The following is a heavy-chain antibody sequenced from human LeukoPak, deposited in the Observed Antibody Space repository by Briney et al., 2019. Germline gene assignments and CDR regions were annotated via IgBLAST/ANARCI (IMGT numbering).Heavy chain of an antibody. CDR3: TSDTDYGDYIDY. CDR2: IKSKTDGGTT. V-gene: IGHV3-15*01. D-gene: IGHD4-17*01. J-gene: IGHJ4*02. Sequence: GGSLRLSCAASAFTFINAWMSWVRQAPGKGLEWVGRIKSKTDGGTTDYAAPVKGRFTISRDDSKNTLYLQMNSLKTEDTAVYYCTSDTDYGDYIDYWGQGTLVTVSS. CDR1: AFTFINAW.